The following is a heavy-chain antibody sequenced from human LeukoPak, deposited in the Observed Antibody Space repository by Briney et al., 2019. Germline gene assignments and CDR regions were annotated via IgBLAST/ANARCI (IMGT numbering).Heavy chain of an antibody. CDR3: ARKDSSSPDFDY. Sequence: ASVKVSCKASGYTFTSYDINWVRQATGQGLEWMGWMNPNSGNTGYAQKFQGRVTMTRNTSISTAYMELSSLRSGDTAVYYCARKDSSSPDFDYWGQGTLVTVSS. CDR1: GYTFTSYD. V-gene: IGHV1-8*01. J-gene: IGHJ4*02. CDR2: MNPNSGNT. D-gene: IGHD6-6*01.